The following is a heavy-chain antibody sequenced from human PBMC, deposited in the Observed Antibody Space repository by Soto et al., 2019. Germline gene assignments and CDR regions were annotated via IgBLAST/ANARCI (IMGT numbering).Heavy chain of an antibody. CDR2: IIPIFGTA. CDR1: GGTFSSYA. V-gene: IGHV1-69*12. D-gene: IGHD4-17*01. Sequence: QVQLVQSGAEVKKPGSSVKVSCKASGGTFSSYAISWVRQAPGQGLEWMGGIIPIFGTANYAQKFQGRVTITADESTSTAYMELSSLRSEDTAVYYCARELSLDSGDSSGGMDVWGQGTTVTVSS. J-gene: IGHJ6*02. CDR3: ARELSLDSGDSSGGMDV.